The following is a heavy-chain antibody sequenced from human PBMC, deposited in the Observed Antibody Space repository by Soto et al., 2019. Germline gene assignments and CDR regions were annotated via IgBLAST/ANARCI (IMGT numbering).Heavy chain of an antibody. V-gene: IGHV3-21*01. Sequence: EVQLVESGGGLVKPGGSLRLSCAASGFTFSSYSMNCVRQAPGKGLEWVSSISSSSSYIYYADSVKGRFTISRDNAKNSLYLQMNSLRAEDTAVYYCARGLHCSGGSCVFDYWGQGTLVTVSS. CDR3: ARGLHCSGGSCVFDY. CDR2: ISSSSSYI. D-gene: IGHD2-15*01. J-gene: IGHJ4*02. CDR1: GFTFSSYS.